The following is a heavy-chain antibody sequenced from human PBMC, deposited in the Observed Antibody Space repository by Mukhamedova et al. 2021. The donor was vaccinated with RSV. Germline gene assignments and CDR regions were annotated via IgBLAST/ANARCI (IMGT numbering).Heavy chain of an antibody. V-gene: IGHV5-51*01. J-gene: IGHJ4*02. Sequence: DTTYSPAFLGQVTMSADESMSTAYLHLNSLRASDTAIYYCARLSSIWFPFDHWRQGTLVTVSS. CDR2: DT. CDR3: ARLSSIWFPFDH. D-gene: IGHD6-13*01.